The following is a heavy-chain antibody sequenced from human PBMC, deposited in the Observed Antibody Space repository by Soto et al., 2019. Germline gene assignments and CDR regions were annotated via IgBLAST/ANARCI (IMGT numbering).Heavy chain of an antibody. Sequence: GGSLRLSCAASGFTFSSYAMSWVRQAPGKGLEWVSAISGSGGSTYYADSVKGRLTISRDNSKNTLYLQMNSLRAEDTAVYYCAKDSAGTDYYDSSGYYLPVYYFDYWGQGTLVTVSS. CDR1: GFTFSSYA. D-gene: IGHD3-22*01. CDR3: AKDSAGTDYYDSSGYYLPVYYFDY. CDR2: ISGSGGST. V-gene: IGHV3-23*01. J-gene: IGHJ4*02.